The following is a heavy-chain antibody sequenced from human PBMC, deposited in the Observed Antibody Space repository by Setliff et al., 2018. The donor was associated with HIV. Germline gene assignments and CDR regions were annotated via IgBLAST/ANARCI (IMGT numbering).Heavy chain of an antibody. CDR3: GRSGGWWGHSNPHPFYYYMVV. CDR1: GGTLGSYA. V-gene: IGHV1-69*10. Sequence: SVKVSCKVSGGTLGSYAINWVRQAPGQGLEWIGGIIPEFGVASHTPKMEGRLTVDADKSRTTIYMVLSSLRFDDTAVYYCGRSGGWWGHSNPHPFYYYMVVWGKGATVTVSS. D-gene: IGHD2-15*01. CDR2: IIPEFGVA. J-gene: IGHJ6*03.